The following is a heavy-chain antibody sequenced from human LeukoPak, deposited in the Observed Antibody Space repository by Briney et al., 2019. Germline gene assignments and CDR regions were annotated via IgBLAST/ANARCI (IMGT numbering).Heavy chain of an antibody. CDR3: QSRFLEWLLDY. D-gene: IGHD3-3*01. J-gene: IGHJ4*02. Sequence: SETLSLTCTVSGGSITSGSYYWGWIRQPPGKGLEWIGSIYYNGGAYYNPSLKSRVTISVDTSKNQFSLKLNSVTAADTAMYYCQSRFLEWLLDYWGQGTLVTVSS. CDR1: GGSITSGSYY. V-gene: IGHV4-39*01. CDR2: IYYNGGA.